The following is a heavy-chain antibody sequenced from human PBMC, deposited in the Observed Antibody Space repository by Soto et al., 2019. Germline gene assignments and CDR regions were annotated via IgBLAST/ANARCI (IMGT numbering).Heavy chain of an antibody. V-gene: IGHV3-15*07. J-gene: IGHJ4*02. CDR1: GFTFSDAW. CDR2: IKSKAYGGTT. D-gene: IGHD2-2*01. Sequence: EVQLVESGGGLVKPGGSLRLSCAASGFTFSDAWMNWARQASGKGLEWVGRIKSKAYGGTTDYSAPVKGRFTISRDDSTATMYLQMNSLETEDTGVYYCTSHDATARHFVPYWGQGTLVTVSS. CDR3: TSHDATARHFVPY.